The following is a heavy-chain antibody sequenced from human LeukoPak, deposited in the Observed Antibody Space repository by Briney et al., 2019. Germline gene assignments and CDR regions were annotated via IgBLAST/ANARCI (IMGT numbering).Heavy chain of an antibody. CDR1: GFTFSSYA. CDR3: ARDQEYSSSSFDY. CDR2: ISSSSSYI. J-gene: IGHJ4*02. D-gene: IGHD6-6*01. V-gene: IGHV3-21*01. Sequence: PGGSLRLSCAASGFTFSSYAMSWVRQAPGKGLEWVSSISSSSSYIYYADSVKGRFTISRDNAKNSLYLQMNSLRAEDTAVYYCARDQEYSSSSFDYWGQGTLVTVSS.